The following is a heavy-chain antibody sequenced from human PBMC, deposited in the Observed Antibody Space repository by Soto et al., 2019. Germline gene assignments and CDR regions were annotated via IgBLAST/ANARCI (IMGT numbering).Heavy chain of an antibody. J-gene: IGHJ3*02. CDR1: GGSISSYY. CDR3: ARALILTGYYIHDAFDI. Sequence: SETLSLTCAVSGGSISSYYWSWIRQPPGKGLEWIGYIYYSGSTNYNPSLKSRVTISVDTSKNQFSLKLSSVTAADTAVYYCARALILTGYYIHDAFDIWGQGTMVTVSS. V-gene: IGHV4-59*01. D-gene: IGHD3-9*01. CDR2: IYYSGST.